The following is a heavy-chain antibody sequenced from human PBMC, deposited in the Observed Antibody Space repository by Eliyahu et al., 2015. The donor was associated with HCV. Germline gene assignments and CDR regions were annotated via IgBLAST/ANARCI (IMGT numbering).Heavy chain of an antibody. CDR1: GYTFTSYD. CDR2: MNPNSGNT. Sequence: QLVQSGAEVKKPGASVKVSCKASGYTFTSYDINWVRQATGQGLEWMGCMNPNSGNTGYAQKFPGQSHHDQEHPQNPAPMELSSLRSEDTAVYYCARGGGKIRFLEWFNVRWFDPWGQGTLVTVSS. V-gene: IGHV1-8*01. CDR3: ARGGGKIRFLEWFNVRWFDP. D-gene: IGHD3-3*01. J-gene: IGHJ5*02.